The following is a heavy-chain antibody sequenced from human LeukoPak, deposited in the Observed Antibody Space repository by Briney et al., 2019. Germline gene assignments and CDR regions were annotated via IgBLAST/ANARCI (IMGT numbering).Heavy chain of an antibody. CDR2: IYYSGST. Sequence: SETLSLTCTVSGGSISSSSYYWGWIRQPPGTGLEWIGSIYYSGSTYYNPSLKSRVTISVDTSKNQFSLKLSSVTAADTAVYYRARVRDYGDYLAYYYYYYMDVWGKGTTVTVSS. CDR3: ARVRDYGDYLAYYYYYYMDV. CDR1: GGSISSSSYY. J-gene: IGHJ6*03. V-gene: IGHV4-39*07. D-gene: IGHD4-17*01.